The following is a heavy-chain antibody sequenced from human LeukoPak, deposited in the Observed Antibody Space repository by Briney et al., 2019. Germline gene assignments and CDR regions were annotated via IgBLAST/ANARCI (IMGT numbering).Heavy chain of an antibody. Sequence: MTSQTLSLTCTVSGGSISSGSYYWSWIRQPAGKGLEWIGRIYTSGSTNYNPSLKSRVTISVDTSKNQFSLKLSSVTAADTAVYYCARDSGWFGEYYFDYWGQGTLVTVSS. V-gene: IGHV4-61*02. J-gene: IGHJ4*02. D-gene: IGHD3-10*01. CDR1: GGSISSGSYY. CDR3: ARDSGWFGEYYFDY. CDR2: IYTSGST.